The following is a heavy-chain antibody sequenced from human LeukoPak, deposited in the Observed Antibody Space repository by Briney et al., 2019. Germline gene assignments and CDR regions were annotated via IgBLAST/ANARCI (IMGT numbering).Heavy chain of an antibody. J-gene: IGHJ6*02. Sequence: ASVKVSCKASGGTFSSYAISWVRQAPGQGLEWMGGIIPTFGTANYAQKFQGRVTITADESTSTAYMELSSLRSEDTAVYYCARGTTMIVVDPISGYYGMDVWGQGTTVTVSS. V-gene: IGHV1-69*13. CDR1: GGTFSSYA. D-gene: IGHD3-22*01. CDR3: ARGTTMIVVDPISGYYGMDV. CDR2: IIPTFGTA.